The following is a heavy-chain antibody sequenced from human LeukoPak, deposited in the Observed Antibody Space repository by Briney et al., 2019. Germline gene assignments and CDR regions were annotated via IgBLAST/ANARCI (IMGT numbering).Heavy chain of an antibody. CDR2: LSRSGDSP. Sequence: GGSLRLSCAASGFTFSNYGMSWVRQAPGKGLEWVSTLSRSGDSPYYADSVKGRFTISRDNSKNTLFLQINSLRAEDTAVYYCAKNGDRGAFCSGGTCYPYYYYYMDVWGKGTTVTISS. J-gene: IGHJ6*03. D-gene: IGHD2-15*01. V-gene: IGHV3-23*01. CDR3: AKNGDRGAFCSGGTCYPYYYYYMDV. CDR1: GFTFSNYG.